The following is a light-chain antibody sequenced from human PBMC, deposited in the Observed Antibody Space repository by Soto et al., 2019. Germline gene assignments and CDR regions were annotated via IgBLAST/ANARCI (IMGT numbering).Light chain of an antibody. CDR1: SSDVGKYNL. Sequence: QSVLTQPASVSGSPGQSITISCTGTSSDVGKYNLASWYQQHPGKAPKLMIYEDSKRPSGVSNRFSGSKSGNTASLTISGLQAEDDADYYCASHAGRGTVVFGGGTKVTVL. V-gene: IGLV2-23*01. CDR3: ASHAGRGTVV. J-gene: IGLJ3*02. CDR2: EDS.